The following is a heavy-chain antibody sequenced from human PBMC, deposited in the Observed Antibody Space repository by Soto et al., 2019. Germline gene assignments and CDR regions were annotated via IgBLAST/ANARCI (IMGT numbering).Heavy chain of an antibody. CDR1: GGSFSGYY. Sequence: SETLSLTCAVYGGSFSGYYWSWIRQPPGKGLEWIGEINHSGSTNYNPSLKSRVTISVDTSKNQFSLKLSSVTAADTAVYYCARGRLLWFGELLYNYWGQGTLVTVSS. D-gene: IGHD3-10*01. CDR3: ARGRLLWFGELLYNY. V-gene: IGHV4-34*01. J-gene: IGHJ4*02. CDR2: INHSGST.